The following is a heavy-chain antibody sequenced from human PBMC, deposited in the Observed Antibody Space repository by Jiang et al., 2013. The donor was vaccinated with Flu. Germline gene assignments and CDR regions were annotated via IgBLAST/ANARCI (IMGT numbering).Heavy chain of an antibody. J-gene: IGHJ3*02. V-gene: IGHV5-51*01. CDR2: IYPGDSDT. Sequence: GAEVKKPGESLKISCKGSGYSFTSYWIGWVRQMPGKGLEWMGIIYPGDSDTRYSPSFQGQVTISADKSISTAYLQWSSLKASDTAMYYCARSPMAIVVVPAAMLEIGAFDIWGQGTMVTVSS. CDR1: GYSFTSYW. CDR3: ARSPMAIVVVPAAMLEIGAFDI. D-gene: IGHD2-2*01.